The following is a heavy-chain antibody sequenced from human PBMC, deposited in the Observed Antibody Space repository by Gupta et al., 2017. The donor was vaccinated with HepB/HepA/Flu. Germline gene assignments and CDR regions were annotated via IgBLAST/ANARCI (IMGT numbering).Heavy chain of an antibody. Sequence: EATLVESGVGLVRPGGSLHHSCTAHGLGVRGDYMTWGRRAPGKGLEWVSVIHSGGRTYYADFVKGRFTMSRDNAKDTLHLQMKSLRAEDTAMYYCARGWDYIDSTGYSDAGDSWGQGTLVTVSS. CDR1: GLGVRGDY. J-gene: IGHJ3*02. CDR2: IHSGGRT. D-gene: IGHD3-9*01. CDR3: ARGWDYIDSTGYSDAGDS. V-gene: IGHV3-53*01.